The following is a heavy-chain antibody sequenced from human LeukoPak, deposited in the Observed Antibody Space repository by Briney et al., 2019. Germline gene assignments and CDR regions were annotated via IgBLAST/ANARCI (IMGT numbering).Heavy chain of an antibody. Sequence: GGSLSLSCAASEFTFSDYWMTWVRQAPGKGLQWVASIRQDANVKYYVDSVRGRFTISRDNAESSLHLQMNSLRVEDTAVYYCARWAADSGIYYIASWGQGSLVTVSS. D-gene: IGHD3-10*01. V-gene: IGHV3-7*01. J-gene: IGHJ4*02. CDR2: IRQDANVK. CDR3: ARWAADSGIYYIAS. CDR1: EFTFSDYW.